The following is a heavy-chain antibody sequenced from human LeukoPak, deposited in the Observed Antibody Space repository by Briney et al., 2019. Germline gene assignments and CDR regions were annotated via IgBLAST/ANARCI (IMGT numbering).Heavy chain of an antibody. CDR1: GFTFDSYW. D-gene: IGHD6-13*01. J-gene: IGHJ4*02. CDR3: AREIGSAARGR. Sequence: EGSLRLSCATSGFTFDSYWMSWVRQAPGKGLEWVANIKEDGSEKYYVDSVKGRFTISRDNAKNSVYLQMNSLRAEDTAVYYCAREIGSAARGRWGQGTLVTVSS. CDR2: IKEDGSEK. V-gene: IGHV3-7*05.